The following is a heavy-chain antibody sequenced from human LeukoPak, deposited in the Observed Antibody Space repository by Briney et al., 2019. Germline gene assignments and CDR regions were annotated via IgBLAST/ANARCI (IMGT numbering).Heavy chain of an antibody. V-gene: IGHV1-2*02. D-gene: IGHD6-19*01. CDR3: ARELDGSGWSHFDY. CDR1: GYTFTGDY. Sequence: PSVKVSCKASGYTFTGDYMHCVRQAAGPGREGMGWINPNSGGTNYAQKFQGRVTMTRDTSISTAYMELSRLRADDTAVYYCARELDGSGWSHFDYWGQGTLVTVSS. CDR2: INPNSGGT. J-gene: IGHJ4*02.